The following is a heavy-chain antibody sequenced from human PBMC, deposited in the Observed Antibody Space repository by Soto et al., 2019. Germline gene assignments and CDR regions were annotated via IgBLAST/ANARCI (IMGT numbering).Heavy chain of an antibody. CDR3: AKDPPSSTSYSTAGYAYYGMDV. CDR2: ISGSGGST. Sequence: PGGSLRLSCAASGFTFSSYAMSWVRQAPGKGLEWVSAISGSGGSTYYADSVKGRFTISRDNSKNTLYLQMNSLRAEDTAVYYCAKDPPSSTSYSTAGYAYYGMDVSRQGTTVTFS. CDR1: GFTFSSYA. J-gene: IGHJ6*01. D-gene: IGHD6-13*01. V-gene: IGHV3-23*01.